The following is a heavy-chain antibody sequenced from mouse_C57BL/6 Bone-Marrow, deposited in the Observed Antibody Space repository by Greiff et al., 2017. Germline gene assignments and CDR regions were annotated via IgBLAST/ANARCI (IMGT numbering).Heavy chain of an antibody. CDR2: INYDGSST. CDR1: GFTFSDYY. D-gene: IGHD2-4*01. Sequence: EVKLVESEGGLVQPGSSMKLSCTASGFTFSDYYMAWVRQVPEKGLEWVANINYDGSSTYYLDSLKSRFIISRDNAKNILYLQMSSLKSEDTATYYCARDLYDYDSYWYFDVWGTGTTVTVSS. V-gene: IGHV5-16*01. CDR3: ARDLYDYDSYWYFDV. J-gene: IGHJ1*03.